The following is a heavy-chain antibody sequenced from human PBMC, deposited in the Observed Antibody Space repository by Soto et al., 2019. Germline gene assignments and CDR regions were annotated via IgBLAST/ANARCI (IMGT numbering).Heavy chain of an antibody. J-gene: IGHJ4*02. Sequence: GGSLRLSCAASGFTFSTYAMSWVRQAPGKGLEWVSSISGSAGSTYYAASVKGRFTISRDNSKNTLYLEVNSLRTEDTAVYRCAKSYYGSGTSFHPFDYWGQGTLVTVSS. D-gene: IGHD3-10*01. CDR1: GFTFSTYA. CDR2: ISGSAGST. CDR3: AKSYYGSGTSFHPFDY. V-gene: IGHV3-23*01.